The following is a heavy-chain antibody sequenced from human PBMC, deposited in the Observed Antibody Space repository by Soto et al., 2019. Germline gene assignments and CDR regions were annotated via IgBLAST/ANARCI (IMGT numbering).Heavy chain of an antibody. CDR3: AREWRRGLAAADLHP. CDR2: INPNSGGT. D-gene: IGHD6-13*01. V-gene: IGHV1-2*02. Sequence: ASVKVSCKASGYTFTGYYMHWVRQAPGQGLGWMGWINPNSGGTNYAQKFQGRVTMTRDTSISTAYMELSRLRSDDTAVYYCAREWRRGLAAADLHPWGQGTLVTVSS. J-gene: IGHJ5*02. CDR1: GYTFTGYY.